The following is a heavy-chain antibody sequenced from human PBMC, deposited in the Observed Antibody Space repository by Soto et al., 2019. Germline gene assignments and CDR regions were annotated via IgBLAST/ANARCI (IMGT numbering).Heavy chain of an antibody. D-gene: IGHD5-18*01. CDR2: IKQDGSEK. CDR1: GFTFSSYW. V-gene: IGHV3-7*01. Sequence: EVQLVESGGGLVQPGGSLRLSCAASGFTFSSYWMSWVRQAPGKGLEWVANIKQDGSEKYYVDSVKGRFTISRDNARNSLYLQMNSLSDDDTAVYYCARELLVGGYSYGDLEYQCYGMALWCQGTTVTAS. J-gene: IGHJ6*02. CDR3: ARELLVGGYSYGDLEYQCYGMAL.